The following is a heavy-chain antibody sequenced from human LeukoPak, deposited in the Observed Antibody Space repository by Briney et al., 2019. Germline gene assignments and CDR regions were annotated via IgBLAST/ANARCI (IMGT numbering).Heavy chain of an antibody. CDR1: GGSISSYY. Sequence: PSETLSLTCTVSGGSISSYYWSWIRQPPGKGLEWIGYIYYSGSTNYNPSLKSRVTISVDTSKNQFSLKLSSVTAADTAVYYCAREVTMIVVVYYFDYWGQGTLVTVSS. CDR3: AREVTMIVVVYYFDY. J-gene: IGHJ4*02. V-gene: IGHV4-4*08. CDR2: IYYSGST. D-gene: IGHD3-22*01.